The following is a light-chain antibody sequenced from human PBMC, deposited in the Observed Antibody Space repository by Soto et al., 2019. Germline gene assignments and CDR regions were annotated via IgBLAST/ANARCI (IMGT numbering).Light chain of an antibody. CDR3: QKCTSAPFT. CDR2: PAS. Sequence: DTQMTQSPSSLSASVGDRVTITCRASQGIYNYLAWYQQKPGKVPKILIYPASSLVSGVPSRFSGSGSGTDFNLNISSLQPEDVATYYCQKCTSAPFTFCPGTKVDIK. V-gene: IGKV1-27*01. J-gene: IGKJ3*01. CDR1: QGIYNY.